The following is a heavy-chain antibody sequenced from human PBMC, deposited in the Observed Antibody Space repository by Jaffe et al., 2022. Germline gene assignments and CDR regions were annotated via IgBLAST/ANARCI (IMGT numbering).Heavy chain of an antibody. CDR2: IIPIFGTA. CDR3: ASSLGYCSSTSCYASSTAAFDI. J-gene: IGHJ3*02. Sequence: QVQLVQSGAEVKKPGSSVKVSCKASGGTFSSYAISWVRQAPGQGLEWMGGIIPIFGTANYAQKFQGRVTITADESTSTAYMELSSLRSEDTAVYYCASSLGYCSSTSCYASSTAAFDIWGQGTMVTVSS. D-gene: IGHD2-2*01. V-gene: IGHV1-69*01. CDR1: GGTFSSYA.